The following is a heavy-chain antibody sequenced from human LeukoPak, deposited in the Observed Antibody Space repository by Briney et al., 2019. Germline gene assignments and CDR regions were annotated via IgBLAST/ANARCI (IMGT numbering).Heavy chain of an antibody. CDR2: INHNGNVN. D-gene: IGHD3-16*01. V-gene: IGHV3-7*03. Sequence: GGCLSLSSAASGCTLSSYSMNWAREAPGKGLEWVASINHNGNVNYYVDSVKGRFTISRDNAKNSLYLQMSNLRAEDTAVYFCARGGGLDVWGQGATVTVSS. CDR1: GCTLSSYS. J-gene: IGHJ6*02. CDR3: ARGGGLDV.